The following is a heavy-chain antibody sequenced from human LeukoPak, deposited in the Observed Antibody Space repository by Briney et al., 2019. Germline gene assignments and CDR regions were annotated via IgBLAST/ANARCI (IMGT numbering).Heavy chain of an antibody. CDR1: GFTFSSYG. CDR2: ISGSGGST. D-gene: IGHD3-10*01. Sequence: PGGSLRLSCAASGFTFSSYGMSWVRQAPGKGLEWVPAISGSGGSTYYADSVKGRFTISRDNSKNTLYLQMNSLRAEDTAVYYCAKALGWFGELQGSFDYWGQGTLVTVSS. V-gene: IGHV3-23*01. J-gene: IGHJ4*02. CDR3: AKALGWFGELQGSFDY.